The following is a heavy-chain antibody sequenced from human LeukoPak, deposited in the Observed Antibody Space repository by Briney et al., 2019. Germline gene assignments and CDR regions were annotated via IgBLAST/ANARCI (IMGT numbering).Heavy chain of an antibody. CDR1: GYTFISYY. Sequence: ASVKVSCKASGYTFISYYIHWVRQAPGQGLEWMGVINPSGGSTGYAQKFQGRVTMTWDTPTTTVYMELSSLKSEDTAVYYCARGRPSYSTSWYVYWGQGTLVTVSS. V-gene: IGHV1-46*01. CDR3: ARGRPSYSTSWYVY. J-gene: IGHJ4*02. CDR2: INPSGGST. D-gene: IGHD6-13*01.